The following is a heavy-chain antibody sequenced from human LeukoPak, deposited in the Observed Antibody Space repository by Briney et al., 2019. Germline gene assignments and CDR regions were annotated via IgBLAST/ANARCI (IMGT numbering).Heavy chain of an antibody. V-gene: IGHV3-21*01. CDR1: GFTFITYS. D-gene: IGHD2-15*01. CDR3: ARDRGQSGYRTGGSCNWDLDY. J-gene: IGHJ4*02. CDR2: ISSSSSYI. Sequence: PGGSLRLSCAASGFTFITYSMNWVRQAPGKGLEWVSSISSSSSYIYYADSVKGRFTISRDSAKNSLYLQMNSLRAEDTAVYYCARDRGQSGYRTGGSCNWDLDYWGQGTLVTVSP.